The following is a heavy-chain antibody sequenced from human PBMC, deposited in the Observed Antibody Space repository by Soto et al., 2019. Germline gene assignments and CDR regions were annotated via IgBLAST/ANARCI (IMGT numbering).Heavy chain of an antibody. J-gene: IGHJ4*02. V-gene: IGHV4-4*07. Sequence: QVQLQESGPGLVKSSETLSLTCTVSGGSMSSFYWSWIRQPAGKGLEWIARIYGFGGTNSNPSLKSRVTLSLDTSQKKFPLTLTSVTAADTAVYYCAREEASSYASLHVHDSGQGTLVTVSS. CDR3: AREEASSYASLHVHD. CDR2: IYGFGGT. CDR1: GGSMSSFY. D-gene: IGHD3-16*01.